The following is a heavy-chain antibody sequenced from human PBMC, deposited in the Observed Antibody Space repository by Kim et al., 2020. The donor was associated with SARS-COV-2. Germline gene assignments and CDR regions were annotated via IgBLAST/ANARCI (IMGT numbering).Heavy chain of an antibody. CDR3: ARGGGDWYSDL. D-gene: IGHD3-16*01. CDR2: IWDDGSKK. V-gene: IGHV3-33*01. J-gene: IGHJ2*01. Sequence: GGSLRLSCAASGFTFSTDGMHWVRQAPGKGLEWVAVIWDDGSKKDYADSVKDRFTISRDNSKNTLYLQMNSLRAVDTAGVYFARGGGDWYSDLWGRGTLV. CDR1: GFTFSTDG.